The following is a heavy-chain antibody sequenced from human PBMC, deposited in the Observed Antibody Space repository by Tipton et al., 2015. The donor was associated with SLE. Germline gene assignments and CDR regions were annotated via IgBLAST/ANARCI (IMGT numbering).Heavy chain of an antibody. V-gene: IGHV4-34*01. J-gene: IGHJ4*02. CDR2: INHSGST. Sequence: TLSLTCAVYGGSFSGYYWNWIRQPPGKGLEWIGEINHSGSTNYHPSLKSRVTISVDTSKNQFSLKLSSVTAADTAVYYCAREGPQYYFDYWGQGTLVTVSS. CDR1: GGSFSGYY. CDR3: AREGPQYYFDY.